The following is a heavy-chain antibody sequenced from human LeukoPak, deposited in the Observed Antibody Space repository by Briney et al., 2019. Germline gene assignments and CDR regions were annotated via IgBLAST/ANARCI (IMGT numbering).Heavy chain of an antibody. CDR2: IKGKTDGGTT. CDR1: GFTFSNAW. D-gene: IGHD6-6*01. V-gene: IGHV3-15*01. Sequence: GGSLRLSCAASGFTFSNAWMSWVRQAPGKGLEWVGLIKGKTDGGTTDYAAPVKGRFTISRDDSRNTLSLQMNSLKTEDTAVHYCTALYSSSSYYWGQGTLVTVTS. J-gene: IGHJ4*02. CDR3: TALYSSSSYY.